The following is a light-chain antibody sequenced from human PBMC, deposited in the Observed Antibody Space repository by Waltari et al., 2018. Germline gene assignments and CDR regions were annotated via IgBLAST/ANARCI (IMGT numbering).Light chain of an antibody. CDR2: YAN. Sequence: IQMSQSPSSLSASVGDRVTITCRASQGISSYLNWYQQKPGKAPKLLIYYANSLASGVPSRCSGSGSGTEFTLTISSLQAEDFATYYCQQGNNYPFTCGPGTKLDVK. J-gene: IGKJ3*01. CDR3: QQGNNYPFT. CDR1: QGISSY. V-gene: IGKV1D-13*01.